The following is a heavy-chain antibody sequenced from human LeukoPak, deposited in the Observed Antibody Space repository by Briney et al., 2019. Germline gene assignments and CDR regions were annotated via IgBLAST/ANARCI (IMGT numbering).Heavy chain of an antibody. J-gene: IGHJ3*02. V-gene: IGHV4-61*02. Sequence: SETLSLTCTVSGGSISSGSYYWSWIRQPAGKGLEWIGRIYTGGSTNYNPSLKSRVTISVDTSKNQFSLKLSSVTAADTAVYYCARDPYDSRYFDIWGQGTMVTVSS. CDR1: GGSISSGSYY. CDR2: IYTGGST. CDR3: ARDPYDSRYFDI. D-gene: IGHD3-22*01.